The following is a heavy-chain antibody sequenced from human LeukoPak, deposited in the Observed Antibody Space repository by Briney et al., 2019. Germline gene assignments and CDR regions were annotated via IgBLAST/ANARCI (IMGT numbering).Heavy chain of an antibody. CDR2: INPNSGGT. Sequence: GASVKVSCKASGYTFTGYYMHWVRQAPGQGLEWMGWINPNSGGTNYAQKFQGRVTMTRDTSISTAYMELSRLRSDDTAVYYCARWGPIAARGCWFDPWGQGTLVTVSS. CDR1: GYTFTGYY. V-gene: IGHV1-2*02. D-gene: IGHD6-6*01. CDR3: ARWGPIAARGCWFDP. J-gene: IGHJ5*02.